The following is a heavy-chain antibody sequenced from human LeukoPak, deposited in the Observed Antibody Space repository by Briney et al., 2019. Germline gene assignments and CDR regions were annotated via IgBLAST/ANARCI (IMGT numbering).Heavy chain of an antibody. J-gene: IGHJ4*02. V-gene: IGHV3-48*04. CDR3: ARVSGGRTEYFDS. CDR2: ITGSSRII. Sequence: GGSLRLSCAASGFTFNSYAMNWVRQAPGVGLQWISYITGSSRIIYYADSVKGRFTISRDNDKTSLYLQMNSLRAEDTAVYYCARVSGGRTEYFDSWGQGTLVTVSS. D-gene: IGHD1/OR15-1a*01. CDR1: GFTFNSYA.